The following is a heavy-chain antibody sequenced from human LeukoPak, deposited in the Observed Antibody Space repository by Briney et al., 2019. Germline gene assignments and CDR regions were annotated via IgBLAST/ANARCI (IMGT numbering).Heavy chain of an antibody. Sequence: PGRSLRLSCTASGFTFGDYAMSWFRQAPGKGLEWVGFIRSKAYGGTTEYAASVKGRFTISRDDSKSIAYLQMNSLKTEDTAVYYCTRVVLVPAAMHNWFDPWGQGTLVTVSS. J-gene: IGHJ5*02. V-gene: IGHV3-49*03. CDR3: TRVVLVPAAMHNWFDP. CDR2: IRSKAYGGTT. CDR1: GFTFGDYA. D-gene: IGHD2-2*01.